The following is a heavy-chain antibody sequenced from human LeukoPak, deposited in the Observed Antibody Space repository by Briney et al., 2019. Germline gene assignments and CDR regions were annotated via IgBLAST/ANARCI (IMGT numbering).Heavy chain of an antibody. Sequence: SETLSLTCTVSGGSISSGGYYWSWIRQHPGKGLEWIGYIYYSGSTYYNPSLKSRVTISVDTSKNQFSLKLSSVTAADTAVYYCARRGYCSGGSCFWELDYWGQGTLVTVSS. CDR2: IYYSGST. CDR1: GGSISSGGYY. J-gene: IGHJ4*02. D-gene: IGHD2-15*01. CDR3: ARRGYCSGGSCFWELDY. V-gene: IGHV4-31*03.